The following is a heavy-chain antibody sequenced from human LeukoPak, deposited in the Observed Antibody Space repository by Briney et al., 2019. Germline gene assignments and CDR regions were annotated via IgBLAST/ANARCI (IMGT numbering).Heavy chain of an antibody. V-gene: IGHV5-51*01. CDR3: ARHIRYCSGGSCSLYFDY. CDR1: GYSFTSYW. CDR2: LYPGDSDT. Sequence: GESLKISCKGSGYSFTSYWIGWVRQMPGKGLEWMGILYPGDSDTRYSPSFQGQVTISADKSISTAYLQWSSLTASDTAMYYCARHIRYCSGGSCSLYFDYWGQGTLVTVSS. D-gene: IGHD2-15*01. J-gene: IGHJ4*02.